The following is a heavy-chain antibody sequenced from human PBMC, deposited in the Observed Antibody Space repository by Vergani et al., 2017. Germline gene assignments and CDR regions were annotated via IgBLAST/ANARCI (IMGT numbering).Heavy chain of an antibody. D-gene: IGHD6-13*01. Sequence: EVQLVESGGGLVQPGRSLRLSCAASGFTFDDYAMHWVRQAPGKGLEWVSGISWNSGSIGYADSVKGRFTISRDNAQNSLYLQMNSPRAEDMALYYCAKGGREQQLVGNWFDPWGQGTLVTVSS. CDR1: GFTFDDYA. CDR3: AKGGREQQLVGNWFDP. V-gene: IGHV3-9*03. J-gene: IGHJ5*02. CDR2: ISWNSGSI.